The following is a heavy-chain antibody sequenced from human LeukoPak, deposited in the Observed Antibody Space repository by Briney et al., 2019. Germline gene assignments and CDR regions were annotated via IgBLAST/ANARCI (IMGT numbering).Heavy chain of an antibody. CDR2: ISSSSYI. V-gene: IGHV3-21*01. J-gene: IGHJ3*02. Sequence: GGSLRLSCAASGVTFSSYSMNWVRQAPGKGLEWVSSISSSSYIYYADTVNGRFTISRDNAKQALYLQMNSLRAEDTAVYYCAGRRIVGAIKDAFDIWGQGTMVTVS. CDR1: GVTFSSYS. D-gene: IGHD1-26*01. CDR3: AGRRIVGAIKDAFDI.